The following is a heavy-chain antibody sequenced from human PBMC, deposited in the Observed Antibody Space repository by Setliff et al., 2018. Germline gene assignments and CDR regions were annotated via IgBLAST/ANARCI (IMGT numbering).Heavy chain of an antibody. CDR2: INHSGIT. V-gene: IGHV4-34*01. D-gene: IGHD1-26*01. J-gene: IGHJ4*02. CDR3: ARSPSSGAYWNPRPFYSDY. Sequence: SETLSLTCAVYGGSLSGYFWTWIRQPPGKGLEWIGEINHSGITNYNPSLKSRVTISVDTSKNQFSLKLSSVTAADTAVYYCARSPSSGAYWNPRPFYSDYWARGTLVTVSS. CDR1: GGSLSGYF.